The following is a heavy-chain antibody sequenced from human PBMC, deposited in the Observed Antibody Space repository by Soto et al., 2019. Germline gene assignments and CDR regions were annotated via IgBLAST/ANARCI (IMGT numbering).Heavy chain of an antibody. D-gene: IGHD6-19*01. Sequence: QVQLQESGPGLVKPSETLSLTCTVSGGSISSYYWSWIRQPPGKGLEWIGYISYSGTTNYNPSLKSRVTISVDTSKNQFSLELSSVTAADTAVYYCARDQGGGWSNIDYWGQGTLVTVSS. J-gene: IGHJ4*02. CDR1: GGSISSYY. V-gene: IGHV4-59*01. CDR2: ISYSGTT. CDR3: ARDQGGGWSNIDY.